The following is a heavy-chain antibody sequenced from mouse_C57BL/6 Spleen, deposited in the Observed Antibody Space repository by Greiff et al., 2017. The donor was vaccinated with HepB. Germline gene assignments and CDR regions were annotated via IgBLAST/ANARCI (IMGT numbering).Heavy chain of an antibody. V-gene: IGHV1-82*01. CDR1: GYAFSSSW. CDR2: IYPGDGDT. CDR3: ARHYYRRSFDV. D-gene: IGHD1-2*01. J-gene: IGHJ1*03. Sequence: QVQLQQSGPELVKPGASVKISCKASGYAFSSSWMNWVKQRPGKGLEWIGRIYPGDGDTNYNGKFKGKATLTADKSSSTAYMQLSSLTSEDSAVYFCARHYYRRSFDVWGTGTTVTVSS.